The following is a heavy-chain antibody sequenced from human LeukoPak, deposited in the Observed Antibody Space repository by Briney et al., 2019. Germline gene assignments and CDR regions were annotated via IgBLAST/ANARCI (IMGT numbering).Heavy chain of an antibody. CDR1: GFTFSTYD. J-gene: IGHJ3*02. D-gene: IGHD3-3*02. V-gene: IGHV3-23*01. CDR2: ISRSGRT. CDR3: AQGGHFAFDI. Sequence: GGSLRLSCAASGFTFSTYDMQWVRQAPGKGLEWVSGISRSGRTYYTDSVKGRFSISRDNSKDTLYLQMNSLRAEDTAVYYSAQGGHFAFDIWGQGTMVAVSS.